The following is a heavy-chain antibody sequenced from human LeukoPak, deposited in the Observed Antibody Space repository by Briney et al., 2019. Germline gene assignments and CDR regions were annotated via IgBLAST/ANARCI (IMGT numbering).Heavy chain of an antibody. D-gene: IGHD1-26*01. Sequence: PGGSLRLSCAASGFTFSSYVMSWVRQAPGKGLEWVSAISGGSVSTYYADSVKGRLTISRDNSKNTLYLQMNSLRAGDTAVFYCAKSSGASTFRAAFDIWGQGTMVTVSS. J-gene: IGHJ3*02. V-gene: IGHV3-23*01. CDR1: GFTFSSYV. CDR3: AKSSGASTFRAAFDI. CDR2: ISGGSVST.